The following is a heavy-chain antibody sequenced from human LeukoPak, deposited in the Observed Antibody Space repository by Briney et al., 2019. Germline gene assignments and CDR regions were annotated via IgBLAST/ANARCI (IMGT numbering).Heavy chain of an antibody. D-gene: IGHD6-19*01. CDR3: ARVVSSGWYSDY. J-gene: IGHJ4*02. Sequence: GGSLRLSCAASGFTFSSYEMNWVRQAPGKGLEWVSYISSSGSTIYYADSVKGRFTISRDNAKNSLYLQMNSLRAEDTAVNYCARVVSSGWYSDYWGQGTLVTVSS. V-gene: IGHV3-48*03. CDR1: GFTFSSYE. CDR2: ISSSGSTI.